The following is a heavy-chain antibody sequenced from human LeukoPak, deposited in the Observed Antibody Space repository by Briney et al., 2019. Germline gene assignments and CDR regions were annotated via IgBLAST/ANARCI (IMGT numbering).Heavy chain of an antibody. J-gene: IGHJ4*02. D-gene: IGHD6-19*01. V-gene: IGHV3-9*01. CDR2: ISWNSGSI. CDR3: AKDISYSSGWLDY. CDR1: GFTFDDYA. Sequence: GRSLRLSCAASGFTFDDYAMHWVRQAPGKGLEWVSGISWNSGSIGYADSVKGRFTISRDNAKNSLYLQMNSLRAEDTALYYCAKDISYSSGWLDYWGQGTLVTVSS.